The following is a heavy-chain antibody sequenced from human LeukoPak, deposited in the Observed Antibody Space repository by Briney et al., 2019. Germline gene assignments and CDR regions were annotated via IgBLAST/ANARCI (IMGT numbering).Heavy chain of an antibody. D-gene: IGHD1-26*01. J-gene: IGHJ5*02. Sequence: PGGSLRLSCAASGFTFSSYWMSWVRQAPGKGLEWVANIKQDGSEKYYVDSVKGRFTISRDNAKNSLYLQMNSLRAEDTAVYYCARVSGSYYGWFDPWGQGTLVTVSS. CDR3: ARVSGSYYGWFDP. CDR2: IKQDGSEK. V-gene: IGHV3-7*01. CDR1: GFTFSSYW.